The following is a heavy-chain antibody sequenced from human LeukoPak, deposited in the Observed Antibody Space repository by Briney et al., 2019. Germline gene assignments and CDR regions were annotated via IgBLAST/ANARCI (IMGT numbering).Heavy chain of an antibody. V-gene: IGHV1-2*02. J-gene: IGHJ6*03. CDR1: GYTFTGYY. CDR2: INPNSGGT. CDR3: ARDPPPRYYYRDV. Sequence: GASVKVSCKASGYTFTGYYMHWVRQAPGQGLEWMGWINPNSGGTNYAQKFQGRVTMTRDTSISTAYMELSRLRSDDTAVYFCARDPPPRYYYRDVWGGGTTVTVSS.